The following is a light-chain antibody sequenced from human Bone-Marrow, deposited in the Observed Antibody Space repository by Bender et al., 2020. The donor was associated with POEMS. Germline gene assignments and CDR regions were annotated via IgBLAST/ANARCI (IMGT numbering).Light chain of an antibody. CDR3: AVWDDSLNGWL. V-gene: IGLV1-44*01. Sequence: GGSSNIGAHAVNWYQHLPGTAPKLLIYSSHRRPSEVPDRFSGSRSGTSASLAISGLQSEDEADYYCAVWDDSLNGWLFGGGTKLTVL. CDR1: SSNIGAHA. CDR2: SSH. J-gene: IGLJ3*02.